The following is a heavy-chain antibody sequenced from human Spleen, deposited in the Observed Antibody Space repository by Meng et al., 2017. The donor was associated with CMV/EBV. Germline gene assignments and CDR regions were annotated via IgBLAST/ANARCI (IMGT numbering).Heavy chain of an antibody. CDR2: ISGSGGST. V-gene: IGHV3-23*01. Sequence: EVQLLASGGGLVQRGWSLRLSCAASGFTFSSYAMSWVRQAPGKGLEWVSAISGSGGSTYYADSVKGRFTISRDNSKNTLYLQMNSLRAEDTAVYYCTGILRGVMGYFDYWGQGTLVTVAS. CDR1: GFTFSSYA. D-gene: IGHD3-10*01. CDR3: TGILRGVMGYFDY. J-gene: IGHJ4*02.